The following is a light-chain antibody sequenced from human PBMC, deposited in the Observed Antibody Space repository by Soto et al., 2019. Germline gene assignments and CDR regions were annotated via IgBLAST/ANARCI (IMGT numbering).Light chain of an antibody. CDR1: QSLLYRSNNKNY. CDR2: WAS. Sequence: DIVMTQSPDSLAVSLGERATSNCKSSQSLLYRSNNKNYLTWYQQKPGQPPKLLFYWASTRESGVPDRFSGSGSGTDFTLTISSLQAEDVAVYYCHQYYDSPRTFGQGTKVEIK. J-gene: IGKJ1*01. CDR3: HQYYDSPRT. V-gene: IGKV4-1*01.